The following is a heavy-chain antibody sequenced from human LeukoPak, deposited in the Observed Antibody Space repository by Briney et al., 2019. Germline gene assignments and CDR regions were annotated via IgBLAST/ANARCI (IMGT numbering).Heavy chain of an antibody. J-gene: IGHJ4*02. Sequence: SETLSLTCTVSGGSISSYSWSWIRQPPGKGLEWVGYFHYSGSTNYNPSLKSRVTISVDSSKNQFSLKLNSVTAADTAVYYCARISGTFDYWGQGTLVTVSS. CDR1: GGSISSYS. CDR3: ARISGTFDY. CDR2: FHYSGST. V-gene: IGHV4-59*01. D-gene: IGHD1-1*01.